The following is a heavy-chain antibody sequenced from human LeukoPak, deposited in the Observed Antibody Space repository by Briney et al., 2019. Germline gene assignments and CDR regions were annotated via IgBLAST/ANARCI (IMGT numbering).Heavy chain of an antibody. CDR1: GFTFSSYA. CDR3: AKDQYATGTTMAY. D-gene: IGHD4-17*01. V-gene: IGHV3-23*01. J-gene: IGHJ4*02. CDR2: ISGSGGST. Sequence: SGGSLSLSCAASGFTFSSYAMSWVRQAPGKGLEWVSAISGSGGSTYYADSVKGRFTISRDNSKNTLYLQMNSLRAEDTAVYYCAKDQYATGTTMAYWGQGTLVTVSS.